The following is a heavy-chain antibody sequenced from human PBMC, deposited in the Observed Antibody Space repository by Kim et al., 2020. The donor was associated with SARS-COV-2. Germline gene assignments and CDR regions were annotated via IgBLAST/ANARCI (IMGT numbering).Heavy chain of an antibody. J-gene: IGHJ6*02. CDR1: GYTFTSYY. CDR2: INPSGGST. V-gene: IGHV1-46*01. Sequence: ASVKVSCKASGYTFTSYYMHWVRQAPGQGLEWMGIINPSGGSTSYAQKFQGRVTMTRDTSTSTVYMELSSLRSEDTAVYYCARDLGMATNYYYYGMDVWGQGTTVTVSS. D-gene: IGHD5-12*01. CDR3: ARDLGMATNYYYYGMDV.